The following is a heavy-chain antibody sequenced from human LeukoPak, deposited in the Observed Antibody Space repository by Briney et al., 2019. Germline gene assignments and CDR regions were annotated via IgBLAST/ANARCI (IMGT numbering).Heavy chain of an antibody. Sequence: GGSLRLSCAASGFTFSSFGMHWVRQAPGKGLEWVADIWYNGSNEYYAESVKGRFTISRDNSKNTLYLQMNSLRAEDTAVYYCSRGGYGDYNNWFDPWGQGTLVIVSS. J-gene: IGHJ5*02. CDR1: GFTFSSFG. CDR2: IWYNGSNE. CDR3: SRGGYGDYNNWFDP. D-gene: IGHD4-17*01. V-gene: IGHV3-33*01.